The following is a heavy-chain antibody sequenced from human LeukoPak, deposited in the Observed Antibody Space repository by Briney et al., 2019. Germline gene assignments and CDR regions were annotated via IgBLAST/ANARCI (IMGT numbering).Heavy chain of an antibody. CDR2: FDPEDGET. J-gene: IGHJ3*02. D-gene: IGHD1-26*01. V-gene: IGHV1-24*01. Sequence: ASVKVSCKVSGYTLTELSMHWVRQAPGKGLEWMGGFDPEDGETIYAQKFQGRVTMTEDTSTDTAYMELSSLRSEDTAVYYCATVGGRSYSVGNDAFDIWGQGTMVTASS. CDR3: ATVGGRSYSVGNDAFDI. CDR1: GYTLTELS.